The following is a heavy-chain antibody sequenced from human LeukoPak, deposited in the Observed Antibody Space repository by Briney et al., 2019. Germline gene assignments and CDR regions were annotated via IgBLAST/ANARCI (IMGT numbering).Heavy chain of an antibody. J-gene: IGHJ4*02. CDR1: GYSISSGYF. CDR2: IYHSGST. D-gene: IGHD3-22*01. Sequence: PSETLSLTCAVSGYSISSGYFWAWIRQPPGKGLEWIGNIYHSGSTYYNPSLKSRVTISVDTSKNQFSLKLSSVTAADTAVYYCATYYYDSSGYYWGNFDYWGQGTLVTVSS. V-gene: IGHV4-38-2*01. CDR3: ATYYYDSSGYYWGNFDY.